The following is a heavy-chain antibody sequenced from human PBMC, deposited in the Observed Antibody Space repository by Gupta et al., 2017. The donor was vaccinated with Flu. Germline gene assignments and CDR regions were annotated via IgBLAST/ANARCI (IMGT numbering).Heavy chain of an antibody. CDR2: ISSDGSTI. Sequence: EVQLVESGGGLVKPGGSLRLSCVASKFTFRTYWMHGVRQAPGKGLVWVSLISSDGSTIDYADSVKGRFTIARDNAENTLYLQRNSVRADDTAVYYCARVPRDWWEVAAGAFDIWGQGTVVTVSS. D-gene: IGHD2-15*01. V-gene: IGHV3-74*01. CDR1: KFTFRTYW. J-gene: IGHJ3*02. CDR3: ARVPRDWWEVAAGAFDI.